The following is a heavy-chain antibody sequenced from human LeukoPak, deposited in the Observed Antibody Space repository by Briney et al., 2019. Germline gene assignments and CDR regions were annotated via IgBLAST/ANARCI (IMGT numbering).Heavy chain of an antibody. J-gene: IGHJ4*02. CDR2: IYSGGST. CDR1: GFTVSSNY. V-gene: IGHV3-53*01. D-gene: IGHD2-15*01. Sequence: PGGSLRLSCAASGFTVSSNYMSWVRQAPGEGLEWVSVIYSGGSTYYADSVKGRFTISRDNSKNTLYLQMNSLRAEDTAVYYCARASKSGVVVAPIDNWGQGTLVTVSS. CDR3: ARASKSGVVVAPIDN.